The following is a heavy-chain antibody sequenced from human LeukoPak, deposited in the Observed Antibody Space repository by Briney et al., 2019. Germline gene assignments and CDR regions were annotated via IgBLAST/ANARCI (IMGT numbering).Heavy chain of an antibody. V-gene: IGHV4-4*07. J-gene: IGHJ5*02. CDR1: GASISSYY. D-gene: IGHD3-22*01. CDR3: ARDEPLDSSGYYMGNWFDP. CDR2: IHTSGST. Sequence: PSETLSLTCTVSGASISSYYWSWIRQPAGKGLEWIGRIHTSGSTNYNPSLKSRVTMSVDTSENQFSLKLSSVTAADTAVYYCARDEPLDSSGYYMGNWFDPWGQGTLVTVSS.